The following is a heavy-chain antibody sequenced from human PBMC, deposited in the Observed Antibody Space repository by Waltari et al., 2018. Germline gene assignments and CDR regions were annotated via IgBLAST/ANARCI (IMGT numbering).Heavy chain of an antibody. Sequence: QVQLQQWGAGLLKPSETLSLTCAVYGGSISGYYWSWIRQPPGQGLEWIGEINQSGSTNYNASRKSRVTISVDTSKNQFSLKLSAVTAADTAVYYCAREDIVVVPAARYYYYYMDVWGKGTTVTVSS. CDR2: INQSGST. CDR1: GGSISGYY. J-gene: IGHJ6*03. CDR3: AREDIVVVPAARYYYYYMDV. V-gene: IGHV4-34*01. D-gene: IGHD2-2*01.